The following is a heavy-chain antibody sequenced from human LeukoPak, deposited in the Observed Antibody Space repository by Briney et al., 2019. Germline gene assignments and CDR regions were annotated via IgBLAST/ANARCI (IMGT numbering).Heavy chain of an antibody. CDR1: GFTLSTYE. CDR2: INRDGGII. Sequence: AGGSLRLSCAASGFTLSTYEMSWVRQAPGKGLEWVSYINRDGGIIYYADSVRGRFTISRDTAKNSLDLQMNSLRVEDTAIYYCARRDHIAGRLDYWGQGTLVTVSS. J-gene: IGHJ4*02. D-gene: IGHD6-6*01. V-gene: IGHV3-48*03. CDR3: ARRDHIAGRLDY.